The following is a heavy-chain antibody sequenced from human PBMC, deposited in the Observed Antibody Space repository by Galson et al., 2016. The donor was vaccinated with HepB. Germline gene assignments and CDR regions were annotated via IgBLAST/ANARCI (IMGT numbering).Heavy chain of an antibody. Sequence: SLRLSCAGSGFTFRNYHMNWVRQTPGKGLDWVSAISGGSSYIFYADSVKGRFTISRDNAKNSLYLRMNSLRAEDTAVYYCAREPVRLDDLLTGPPKNPDYWGQGTLVTVSS. CDR1: GFTFRNYH. J-gene: IGHJ4*02. CDR3: AREPVRLDDLLTGPPKNPDY. V-gene: IGHV3-21*01. D-gene: IGHD3-9*01. CDR2: ISGGSSYI.